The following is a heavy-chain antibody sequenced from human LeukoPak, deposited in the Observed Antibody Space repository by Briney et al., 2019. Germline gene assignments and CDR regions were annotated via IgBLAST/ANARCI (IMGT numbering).Heavy chain of an antibody. Sequence: GASVKVSCKASGYTFTGYYMHWVRQAPGQGLEWMGWINPNSGGTNYAQKFQGRVTMTRDTSISTAYMELSRLRSNDTAVYYCARAYNYDYYVFDIWGQGTMVTVSS. J-gene: IGHJ3*02. CDR2: INPNSGGT. V-gene: IGHV1-2*02. CDR3: ARAYNYDYYVFDI. D-gene: IGHD5-18*01. CDR1: GYTFTGYY.